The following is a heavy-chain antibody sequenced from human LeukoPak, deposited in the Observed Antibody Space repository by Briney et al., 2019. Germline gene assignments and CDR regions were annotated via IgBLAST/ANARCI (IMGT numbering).Heavy chain of an antibody. D-gene: IGHD2-15*01. J-gene: IGHJ4*02. Sequence: GASVKVSCKASGGTFSSYAISWVRQAPGQGLEWMGWIYKGNTNYAQKVQDRVTMTTDTSTSTAYMELRSLGSGDTAMYYCARGCSGSYCSLWGQGTLVTVSS. CDR1: GGTFSSYA. V-gene: IGHV1-18*01. CDR3: ARGCSGSYCSL. CDR2: IYKGNT.